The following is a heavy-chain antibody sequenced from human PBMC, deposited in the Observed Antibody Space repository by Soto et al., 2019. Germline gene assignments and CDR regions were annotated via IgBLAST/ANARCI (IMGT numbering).Heavy chain of an antibody. D-gene: IGHD3-3*01. CDR1: GGSFGNSA. Sequence: QVQLVQSGAEVKKPGSSVKVSCKASGGSFGNSAINWVRQTPGQGLEWLGGFIPVYRTLNYAQKFQGRVTITADESTGTEYMTLSSLASDATAVYYCATGVIWIGYFTVDSWGQGTRVTVSS. CDR2: FIPVYRTL. V-gene: IGHV1-69*01. J-gene: IGHJ4*02. CDR3: ATGVIWIGYFTVDS.